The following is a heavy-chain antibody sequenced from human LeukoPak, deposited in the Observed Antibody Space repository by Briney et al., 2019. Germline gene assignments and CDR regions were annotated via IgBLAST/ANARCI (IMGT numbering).Heavy chain of an antibody. Sequence: SETLSLTCTVSGGSISTYYWSWIRQPPGKGLEWIGYVYYTGSTNYNPSLKSRVTMSVDTSKIQFSLKLSSVTAADTAVYYCARGKVVAGTPGQNSWNYWGQGTLVTVSS. V-gene: IGHV4-59*12. J-gene: IGHJ4*02. D-gene: IGHD6-19*01. CDR3: ARGKVVAGTPGQNSWNY. CDR2: VYYTGST. CDR1: GGSISTYY.